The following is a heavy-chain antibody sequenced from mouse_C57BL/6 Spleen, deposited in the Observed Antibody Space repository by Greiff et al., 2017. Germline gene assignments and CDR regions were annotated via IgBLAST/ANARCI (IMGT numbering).Heavy chain of an antibody. J-gene: IGHJ3*01. V-gene: IGHV1-19*01. CDR2: INPYNGGT. Sequence: VHVKQSGPVLVKPGASVKMSCKASGYTFTDYYMNWVKQSHGKSLEWIGVINPYNGGTSYNQKFKGKATLTVDKSSSTAYMELNSLTSEDSAVYYCARHYYGSSYLAYWGQGTLVTVSA. CDR1: GYTFTDYY. CDR3: ARHYYGSSYLAY. D-gene: IGHD1-1*01.